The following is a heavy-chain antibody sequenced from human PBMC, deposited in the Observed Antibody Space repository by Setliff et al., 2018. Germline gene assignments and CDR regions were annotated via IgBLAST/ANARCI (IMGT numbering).Heavy chain of an antibody. J-gene: IGHJ4*02. CDR2: RHDNGER. CDR3: AGRPQNTPMGPCDY. D-gene: IGHD5-18*01. CDR1: PGSISRHY. V-gene: IGHV4-59*11. Sequence: SETLSLTCTVSPGSISRHYWSWFRQAPGKGLEWIGYRHDNGERDYNPSLGSRVTISVDTSKNQFSLMLTSVTAADTAIYYCAGRPQNTPMGPCDYWGQGTLVTVPS.